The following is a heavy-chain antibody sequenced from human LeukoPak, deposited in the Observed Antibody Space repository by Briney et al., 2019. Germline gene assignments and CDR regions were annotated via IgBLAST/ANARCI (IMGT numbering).Heavy chain of an antibody. Sequence: GGSRSLSGAAPGLTSRGYEGNWFRKPPGKGLEGVSYISSSGSTIYYADSVKGRFTISRDNAKNSLYLQMNSLRAEDTAVYYCARAGYYASFFDYWGQGTLVTVSS. CDR3: ARAGYYASFFDY. J-gene: IGHJ4*02. CDR2: ISSSGSTI. V-gene: IGHV3-48*03. CDR1: GLTSRGYE. D-gene: IGHD3-3*01.